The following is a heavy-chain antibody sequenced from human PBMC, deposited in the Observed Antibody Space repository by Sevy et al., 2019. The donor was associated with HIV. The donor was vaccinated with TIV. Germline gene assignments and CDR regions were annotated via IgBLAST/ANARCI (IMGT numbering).Heavy chain of an antibody. CDR3: ARDALPNSSGWINYYYYYMDV. CDR2: IYTSGST. V-gene: IGHV4-4*07. Sequence: SETLSLTCTVSGGSISSYYWSWIRQPAGKGLEWIGRIYTSGSTNYNPSLKSRVTMSVDTSKNQFSLKLSSVTAADTAVYYCARDALPNSSGWINYYYYYMDVWGKGTTVTVSS. J-gene: IGHJ6*03. CDR1: GGSISSYY. D-gene: IGHD6-19*01.